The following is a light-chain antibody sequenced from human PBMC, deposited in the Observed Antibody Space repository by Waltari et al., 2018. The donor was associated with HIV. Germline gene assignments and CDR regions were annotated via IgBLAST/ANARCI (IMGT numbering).Light chain of an antibody. CDR2: EDT. J-gene: IGLJ1*01. Sequence: NFVLTQPHSVSESPGKTVTISCSRSRGNIANNPVPWNQQRPGSAPTPVIYEDTQRPSGVPDRFSGSIDTSSNSASLTIYELKTEDEADYYCQSYDQTIPCVFGTGTRLTVL. V-gene: IGLV6-57*03. CDR3: QSYDQTIPCV. CDR1: RGNIANNP.